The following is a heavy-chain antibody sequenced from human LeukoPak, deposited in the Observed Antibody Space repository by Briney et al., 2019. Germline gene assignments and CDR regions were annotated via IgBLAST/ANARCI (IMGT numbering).Heavy chain of an antibody. Sequence: SETLSLTCTVSGGSISSYYWGWIRQPPGKGLEWIGSIYYSGSTYYNPSLKSRVTISVDTSKNQFSLKLSSVTAADTAVYYCASRAGTREDYWGQGTLVTVSS. D-gene: IGHD6-19*01. J-gene: IGHJ4*02. V-gene: IGHV4-39*01. CDR1: GGSISSYY. CDR2: IYYSGST. CDR3: ASRAGTREDY.